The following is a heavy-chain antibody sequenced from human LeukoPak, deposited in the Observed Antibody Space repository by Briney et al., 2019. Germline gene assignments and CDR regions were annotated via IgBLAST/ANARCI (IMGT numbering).Heavy chain of an antibody. D-gene: IGHD3-9*01. V-gene: IGHV3-7*01. Sequence: PGGSLRLSCAASGFTFSSYWMSWVRQAPGKGLEWVANIKQDVGEKYYVGSVKGRFTISRDNAKNSLYLQMNSLRVEDTAVYYCARESRGYDILTGKYHRGYYSYYMDAWGKGTTVIVSS. CDR3: ARESRGYDILTGKYHRGYYSYYMDA. J-gene: IGHJ6*03. CDR2: IKQDVGEK. CDR1: GFTFSSYW.